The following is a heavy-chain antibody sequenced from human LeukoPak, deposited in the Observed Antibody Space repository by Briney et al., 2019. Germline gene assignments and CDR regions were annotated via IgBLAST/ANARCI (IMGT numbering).Heavy chain of an antibody. CDR2: IKQDGSEK. V-gene: IGHV3-7*03. CDR3: ARDGIGGGYCSSTSCYDPA. J-gene: IGHJ4*02. CDR1: GFTFSSYW. Sequence: GGSLRLSCAASGFTFSSYWMSWVRQAPGKGLEWVANIKQDGSEKYYVDSVKGRFTISRDNAKNSLYLQMNSLRAEDTAVYYCARDGIGGGYCSSTSCYDPAWGQGTLVTVSS. D-gene: IGHD2-2*01.